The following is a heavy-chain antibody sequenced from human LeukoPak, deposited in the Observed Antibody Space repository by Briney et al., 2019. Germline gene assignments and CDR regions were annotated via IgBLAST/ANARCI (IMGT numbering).Heavy chain of an antibody. Sequence: GGSLRLSCAVSGFTFSTFAMIWVRQPPGKGLEWVSSIFPSGGEIHYADSVRGRFTISIDNSKSTLSLQMNSLRAEDTAIYYCATYRQVLLPFESWGQGTLVTVSS. D-gene: IGHD2-8*02. CDR2: IFPSGGEI. CDR1: GFTFSTFA. J-gene: IGHJ4*02. CDR3: ATYRQVLLPFES. V-gene: IGHV3-23*01.